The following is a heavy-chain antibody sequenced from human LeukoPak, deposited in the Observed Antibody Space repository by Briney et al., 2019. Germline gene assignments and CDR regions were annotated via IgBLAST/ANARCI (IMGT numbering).Heavy chain of an antibody. J-gene: IGHJ4*02. Sequence: ASVKVSCKASGYTFTGYYMHWVRQAPGQGLEWMGWINPNSGDTNYAQKFQGRVTMTRDTSISTAYMELSRLRSDDTAVYCCASWYRQDYFDYWGQGTLVTVSS. V-gene: IGHV1-2*02. D-gene: IGHD6-13*01. CDR1: GYTFTGYY. CDR2: INPNSGDT. CDR3: ASWYRQDYFDY.